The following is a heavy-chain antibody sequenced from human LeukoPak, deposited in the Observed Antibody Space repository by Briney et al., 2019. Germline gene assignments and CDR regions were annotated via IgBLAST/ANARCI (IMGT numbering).Heavy chain of an antibody. CDR2: MNPNSGNA. CDR3: ATRAQGDTFYYYYGMDV. J-gene: IGHJ6*02. V-gene: IGHV1-8*01. D-gene: IGHD3-10*01. Sequence: ASVKVSCKASGYTFTSYDISWVRQATGQGLEWMGWMNPNSGNAGYAQRFQGRVTMTRNNSISTAYMELSSLRSEDTAVYYCATRAQGDTFYYYYGMDVWGQGTTVTVSS. CDR1: GYTFTSYD.